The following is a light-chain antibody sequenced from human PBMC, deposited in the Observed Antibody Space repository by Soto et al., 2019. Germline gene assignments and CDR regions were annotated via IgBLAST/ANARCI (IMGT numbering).Light chain of an antibody. CDR2: GAS. CDR1: QSVSRD. V-gene: IGKV3-15*01. J-gene: IGKJ1*01. CDR3: QQYDKWPTWT. Sequence: EIGLTQSPATLSVSPGERATLSCRASQSVSRDLAWYQQKPGQAPRLLIYGASTRAPSIPARFSGSGSGTDFTLTISSLQSEDFAVYYCQQYDKWPTWTFGQGTKVDIK.